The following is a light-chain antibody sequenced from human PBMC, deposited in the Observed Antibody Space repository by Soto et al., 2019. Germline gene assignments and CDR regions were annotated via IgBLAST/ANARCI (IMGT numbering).Light chain of an antibody. CDR1: SGHSSYA. Sequence: QPVLTQSPSASASLGASVKLTCTLSSGHSSYAIAWHQQQPEKGPRYLMKLNSDGSHSKGDGIPDRFSGSSSGAERYLTISSLQSEDEADYYCQTCGTGIQWVFGGGTKLTVL. J-gene: IGLJ2*01. V-gene: IGLV4-69*01. CDR2: LNSDGSH. CDR3: QTCGTGIQWV.